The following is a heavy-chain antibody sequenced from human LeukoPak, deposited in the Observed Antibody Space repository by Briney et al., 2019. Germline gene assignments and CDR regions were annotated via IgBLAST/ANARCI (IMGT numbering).Heavy chain of an antibody. D-gene: IGHD3-10*01. V-gene: IGHV4-38-2*01. J-gene: IGHJ4*02. Sequence: PSETLSLTCAVSGYSISSGYYWGWIRRPPVKGLEWIGSIYHSGSTYYNPSLKSRVTISVDTSKNQFSLKLSSVTAADTAVYYCARSRVVRGVVVFDYWGQGTLVTVSS. CDR2: IYHSGST. CDR1: GYSISSGYY. CDR3: ARSRVVRGVVVFDY.